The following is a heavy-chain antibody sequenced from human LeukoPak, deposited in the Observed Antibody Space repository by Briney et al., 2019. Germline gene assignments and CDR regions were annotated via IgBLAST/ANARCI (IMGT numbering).Heavy chain of an antibody. J-gene: IGHJ4*02. D-gene: IGHD3-10*01. CDR1: GGSFSGYY. CDR2: INHSGST. CDR3: ARELDPQFELGDYFDY. V-gene: IGHV4-34*01. Sequence: SETLSLTCAVYGGSFSGYYWSWIRQPPGKGLEWIGEINHSGSTNYNPSLKSRVTISVDTSKNQFSLKLSSVTAADTAVYYCARELDPQFELGDYFDYWGQGTLVTVSS.